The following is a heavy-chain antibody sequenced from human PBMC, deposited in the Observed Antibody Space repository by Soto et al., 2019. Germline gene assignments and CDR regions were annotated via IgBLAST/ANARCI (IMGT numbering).Heavy chain of an antibody. J-gene: IGHJ6*03. CDR1: GYTFTGYY. D-gene: IGHD1-7*01. CDR3: ARGAPAPPELYYYYYYMDV. CDR2: INPNSGGT. Sequence: ASVKVSCKASGYTFTGYYMHWVRQAPGQGLEWMGWINPNSGGTNYAQKFQGWVTMTRDTSISTAYMELSRLRSDDTAVYYCARGAPAPPELYYYYYYMDVWGKGTTVTVSS. V-gene: IGHV1-2*04.